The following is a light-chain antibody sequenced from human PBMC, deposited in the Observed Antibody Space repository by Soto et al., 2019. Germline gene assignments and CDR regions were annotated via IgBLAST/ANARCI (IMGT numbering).Light chain of an antibody. J-gene: IGLJ1*01. CDR2: DVS. Sequence: LTQPASVSGSPGQSITISCTGTSSDVGGYNYVSWYQQHPGKAPKLMIYDVSNRPSGVSNRFSGSKSGNTASLTISGLQAEDEADYYCSSYTSSTFYVFGTGTKVTVL. V-gene: IGLV2-14*01. CDR1: SSDVGGYNY. CDR3: SSYTSSTFYV.